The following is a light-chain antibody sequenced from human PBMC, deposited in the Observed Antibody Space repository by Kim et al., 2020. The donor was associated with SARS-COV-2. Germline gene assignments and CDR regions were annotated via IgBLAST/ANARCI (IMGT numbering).Light chain of an antibody. V-gene: IGLV3-19*01. Sequence: ALGQTVRITCQGGSLRSYYASWFQQKPAQAPVLVIYGKNNRPSGIPERFSGSSSGKTASLTITGAQAEDEADYYCNSRDSSGNHVVFGGGTQLTVL. J-gene: IGLJ2*01. CDR1: SLRSYY. CDR2: GKN. CDR3: NSRDSSGNHVV.